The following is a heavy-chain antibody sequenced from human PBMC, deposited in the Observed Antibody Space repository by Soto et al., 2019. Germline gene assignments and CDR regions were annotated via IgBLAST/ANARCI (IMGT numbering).Heavy chain of an antibody. CDR1: GYTFTGYY. Sequence: ASVAVSCKASGYTFTGYYMHWVRQAPGQGLEWMGRINPNSGGTNYAQKFQGWVTMTRDKSISTAYMELSRLRSDDTAVYYCAIERNSGTMVRVVPNGWFDPWGQGTLVTVSS. V-gene: IGHV1-2*04. CDR2: INPNSGGT. J-gene: IGHJ5*02. CDR3: AIERNSGTMVRVVPNGWFDP. D-gene: IGHD3-10*01.